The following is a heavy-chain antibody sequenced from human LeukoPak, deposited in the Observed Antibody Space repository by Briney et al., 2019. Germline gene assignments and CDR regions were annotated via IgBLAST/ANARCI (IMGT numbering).Heavy chain of an antibody. Sequence: GGSLRLSCAASGFTFSSFGMYWVRQAPGKGLEWVAFIRNDGSTKYYADSVKGRFTISRDNSKNTLYVQMNSLRTEDTAMYHCAKDSLVSSGWSTGWVFDYWGQGTLVTVSS. CDR1: GFTFSSFG. V-gene: IGHV3-30*02. CDR3: AKDSLVSSGWSTGWVFDY. CDR2: IRNDGSTK. J-gene: IGHJ4*02. D-gene: IGHD6-19*01.